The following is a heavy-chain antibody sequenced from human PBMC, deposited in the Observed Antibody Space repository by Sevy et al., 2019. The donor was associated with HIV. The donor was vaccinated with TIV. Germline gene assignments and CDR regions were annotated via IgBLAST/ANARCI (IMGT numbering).Heavy chain of an antibody. CDR2: ISSSSSYI. V-gene: IGHV3-21*01. CDR1: GFTFSSYS. CDR3: ARATGDYYGSGIYWEANWFDP. J-gene: IGHJ5*02. Sequence: GGSLRLSCAASGFTFSSYSMNWVRQAPGKGLEWVSSISSSSSYIYYADSVKGRFTISRDNAKNSLYLQMNSLRAEDTAVYYCARATGDYYGSGIYWEANWFDPWGQGTLVTVSS. D-gene: IGHD3-10*01.